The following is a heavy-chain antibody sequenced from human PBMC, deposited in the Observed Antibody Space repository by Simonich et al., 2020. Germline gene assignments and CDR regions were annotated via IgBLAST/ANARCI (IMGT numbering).Heavy chain of an antibody. CDR3: ARGALTGDYYYMDV. CDR2: INPNSGGT. Sequence: QVQLVQSGAEVKKPGASVKVSCKASGYTFTGYYMHWVRQAPGQGLEWMGWINPNSGGTNYAQNFQGRVTMTRDPSISTAYMELSRLRSDDTAVYYCARGALTGDYYYMDVWGKGTTVTVSS. D-gene: IGHD7-27*01. J-gene: IGHJ6*03. V-gene: IGHV1-2*02. CDR1: GYTFTGYY.